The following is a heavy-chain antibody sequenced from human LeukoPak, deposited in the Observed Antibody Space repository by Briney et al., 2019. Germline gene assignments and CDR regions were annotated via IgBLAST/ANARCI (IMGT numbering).Heavy chain of an antibody. CDR2: VSGTGDGT. CDR1: GFTFRNYA. V-gene: IGHV3-23*01. Sequence: GRSLRLSCAASGFTFRNYAMNWVRQAPGKGLEWVSGVSGTGDGTYYADSVKGRFTISRDNSKNTLYLQMNSLRAEATAVYYCAKDRGWGFSSSSGPGFDNWGQGTLVTVSS. J-gene: IGHJ4*02. CDR3: AKDRGWGFSSSSGPGFDN. D-gene: IGHD6-6*01.